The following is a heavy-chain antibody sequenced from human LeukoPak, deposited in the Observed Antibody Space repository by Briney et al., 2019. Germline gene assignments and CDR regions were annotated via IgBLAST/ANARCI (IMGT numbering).Heavy chain of an antibody. CDR3: ARRSGSQGWFDP. J-gene: IGHJ5*02. D-gene: IGHD1-26*01. Sequence: TSETLSLTCTVSGGSISSSSYYWGWIRQPQGKGLEWIGSIYYSGSTYYNPSLKSRVTISVDTSKNQFSLKLSSVTAADTAVYYCARRSGSQGWFDPWGQGTLVTVSS. V-gene: IGHV4-39*01. CDR1: GGSISSSSYY. CDR2: IYYSGST.